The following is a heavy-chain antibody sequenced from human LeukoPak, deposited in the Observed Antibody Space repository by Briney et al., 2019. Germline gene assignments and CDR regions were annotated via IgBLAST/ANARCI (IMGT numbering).Heavy chain of an antibody. D-gene: IGHD6-19*01. CDR3: ARAVAGTDEIDS. V-gene: IGHV3-13*01. CDR2: IGSGGDT. CDR1: GFSFSSYD. J-gene: IGHJ4*02. Sequence: GGSLRLSCAGSGFSFSSYDMLWVRQATGKGLEWVSAIGSGGDTYYAGSVKGRFTISRVSAKNSFYLQMNSLSAGDTAVYFCARAVAGTDEIDSWGQGTLVTVSS.